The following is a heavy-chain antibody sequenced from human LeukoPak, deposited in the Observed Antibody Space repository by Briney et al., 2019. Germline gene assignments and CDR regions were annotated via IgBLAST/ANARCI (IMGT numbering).Heavy chain of an antibody. J-gene: IGHJ4*02. Sequence: GESLKISCKGSGYSFTSYWIGWVRQMPGKGLEWMGIIYPGDSDTRYSPSFQGQVTIPADKSISTAYLQWSSLKASDTAMYYCAKSPSYYDSSGSFDYWGQGTLVTVSS. V-gene: IGHV5-51*01. CDR1: GYSFTSYW. CDR2: IYPGDSDT. CDR3: AKSPSYYDSSGSFDY. D-gene: IGHD3-22*01.